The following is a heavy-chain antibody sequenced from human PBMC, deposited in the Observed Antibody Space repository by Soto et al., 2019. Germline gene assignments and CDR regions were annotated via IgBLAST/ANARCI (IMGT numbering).Heavy chain of an antibody. J-gene: IGHJ5*02. Sequence: QVQLVQSGAEVKKPGASVKVSCKASGYTFTSYGISWVRQAPGQGLEWMGWISAYNGNTNYAQKLQGRVTMTTDTSTSTAYMELRSLRSDDTAVYYCARDTGVFVVVVAASVDWFDPWGQGTLVTVSS. D-gene: IGHD2-15*01. CDR3: ARDTGVFVVVVAASVDWFDP. CDR1: GYTFTSYG. CDR2: ISAYNGNT. V-gene: IGHV1-18*01.